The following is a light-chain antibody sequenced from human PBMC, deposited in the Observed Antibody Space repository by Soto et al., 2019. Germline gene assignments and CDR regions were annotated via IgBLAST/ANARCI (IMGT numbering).Light chain of an antibody. J-gene: IGKJ1*01. V-gene: IGKV1-6*01. CDR2: GAT. CDR3: LQDYNYPRT. Sequence: ALQMTQSPSSLSASVGDRVTITCRASQDIRTELGWYQQKPGKAPKLLIYGATTLQSGVPSRFSGSGSGTDFTLIISGLQPADLATYYCLQDYNYPRTFGQGTKVEVK. CDR1: QDIRTE.